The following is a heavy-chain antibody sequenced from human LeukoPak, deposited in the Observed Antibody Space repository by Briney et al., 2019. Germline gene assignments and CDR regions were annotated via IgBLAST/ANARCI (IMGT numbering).Heavy chain of an antibody. J-gene: IGHJ3*02. CDR3: ARDPYSGSPLWAFDI. V-gene: IGHV3-53*01. D-gene: IGHD1-26*01. CDR1: GFTVSSNY. CDR2: IYSGGST. Sequence: PGGSLRLSCAASGFTVSSNYMSWVRQAPGKGLEWVSVIYSGGSTYYADSVKGRFTISRDNSKNTLYLQMNSLRAEDTAVYYCARDPYSGSPLWAFDIWGQGTMITVSS.